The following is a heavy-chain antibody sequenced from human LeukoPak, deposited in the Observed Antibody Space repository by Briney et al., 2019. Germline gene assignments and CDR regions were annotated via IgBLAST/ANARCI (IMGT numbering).Heavy chain of an antibody. V-gene: IGHV3-30*02. CDR2: IRYDGSNK. CDR3: AKDRGSGAYYFDY. Sequence: SGGSLRLSCAASGFTFSSYSMNWVRQAPGKGLEWVAFIRYDGSNKYYADSVKGRFTISRDNSKNTLYLQMNSLRAEDTAVYYCAKDRGSGAYYFDYWGQGTLVTVSS. J-gene: IGHJ4*02. D-gene: IGHD3-10*01. CDR1: GFTFSSYS.